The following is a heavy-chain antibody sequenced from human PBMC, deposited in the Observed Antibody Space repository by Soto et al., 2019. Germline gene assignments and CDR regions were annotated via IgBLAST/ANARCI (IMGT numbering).Heavy chain of an antibody. J-gene: IGHJ4*02. CDR2: VNHILSMS. D-gene: IGHD3-10*01. V-gene: IGHV1-69*04. CDR3: ATSYGSGSRALDY. Sequence: QVQLVQSGAEVKRPGSSVKVSCKASGDTFSFYYINWVRQAPGLGLEWMGRVNHILSMSNYAQRFQGRVTMTADKSTSTAYMELSGLRSEDTAMYYGATSYGSGSRALDYWGQGALVTVSS. CDR1: GDTFSFYY.